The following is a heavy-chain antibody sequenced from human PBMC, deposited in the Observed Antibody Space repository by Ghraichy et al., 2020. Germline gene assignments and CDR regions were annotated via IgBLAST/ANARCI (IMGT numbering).Heavy chain of an antibody. V-gene: IGHV4-39*01. CDR3: ARHYMGDSSDSYYFDY. CDR2: IYYRGST. CDR1: GGSISSSSYY. J-gene: IGHJ4*02. Sequence: SETLSLTCTVSGGSISSSSYYWGWIRQPPGKGLEWIGSIYYRGSTYYNPSLKSRVTISVDTSKNQFSLKLSSVTAADTAVYYCARHYMGDSSDSYYFDYLGQGTLVTFSS. D-gene: IGHD3-22*01.